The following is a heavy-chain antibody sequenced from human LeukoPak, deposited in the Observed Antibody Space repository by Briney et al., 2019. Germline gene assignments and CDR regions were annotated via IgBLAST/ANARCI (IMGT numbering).Heavy chain of an antibody. CDR1: GFTVSSNY. V-gene: IGHV3-53*01. Sequence: GGSLRLSCAASGFTVSSNYMSWVRQAPGKGLEWVSVIYSGGSTYYADSVKGRFTISRDNSKNTLYLQMNSLRAEGTAVYYCARTSYDFWSGYYDDYWGQGTLVTVSS. CDR2: IYSGGST. D-gene: IGHD3-3*01. J-gene: IGHJ4*02. CDR3: ARTSYDFWSGYYDDY.